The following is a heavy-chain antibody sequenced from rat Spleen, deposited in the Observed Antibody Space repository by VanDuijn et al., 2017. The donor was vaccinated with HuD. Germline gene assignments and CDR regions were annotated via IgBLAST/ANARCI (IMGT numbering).Heavy chain of an antibody. CDR1: GYSITSNY. CDR2: ISYSGST. D-gene: IGHD1-12*03. V-gene: IGHV3-1*01. Sequence: EVQLQESGPGLVKPSQSLSLTCSVTGYSITSNYWGWIRKFPGNKMEWMGYISYSGSTSYNPSLKSRISITRDKSKNQFFLQFNSVTTADTATYYCARYYYDGYYYFDYWGQGVMVTVSS. J-gene: IGHJ2*01. CDR3: ARYYYDGYYYFDY.